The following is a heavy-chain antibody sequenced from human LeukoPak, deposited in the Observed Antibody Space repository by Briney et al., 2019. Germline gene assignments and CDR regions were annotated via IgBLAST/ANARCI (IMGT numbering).Heavy chain of an antibody. V-gene: IGHV4-59*01. CDR2: IYYSGST. CDR3: ARAGVRGYSYGFVFDY. J-gene: IGHJ4*02. Sequence: SETLSLTCTVSGGSISSYYWSWIRQPPGKGLEWIGYIYYSGSTNYNPSLKCRVTISVDTSKNQFSLKLSSVTAADTAVYYCARAGVRGYSYGFVFDYWGQGTLVTVSS. CDR1: GGSISSYY. D-gene: IGHD5-18*01.